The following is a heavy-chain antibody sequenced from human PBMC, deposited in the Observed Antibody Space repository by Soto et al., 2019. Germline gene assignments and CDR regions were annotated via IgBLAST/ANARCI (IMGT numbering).Heavy chain of an antibody. D-gene: IGHD3-10*01. CDR1: GFTFSNHA. J-gene: IGHJ5*02. CDR2: ISGNGIST. Sequence: GSLRLSCAASGFTFSNHAMSWVRQAPGKGLEWVSAISGNGISTYYADSVRGRVTISRDNSKNTLYLQMNRLRADDTAVYYCARVAIAMVRGTNNWFDPWGQGTLVTVSS. V-gene: IGHV3-23*01. CDR3: ARVAIAMVRGTNNWFDP.